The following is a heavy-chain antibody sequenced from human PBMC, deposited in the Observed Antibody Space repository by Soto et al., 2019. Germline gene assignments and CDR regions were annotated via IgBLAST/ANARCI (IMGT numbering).Heavy chain of an antibody. CDR3: ARHAHEACGVRQCGFDV. CDR2: LFSRVKT. Sequence: QLQLQESGPGLVKPSETLSLTCTVSGGSISSPDYLWGWIRQSPGKGLQWIGTLFSRVKTHYSPSLEGRIAIAAGTSKSQFSLTLTSVTAADTAVYYCARHAHEACGVRQCGFDVWGQGTMVTVSS. J-gene: IGHJ3*01. CDR1: GGSISSPDYL. V-gene: IGHV4-39*01. D-gene: IGHD2-21*01.